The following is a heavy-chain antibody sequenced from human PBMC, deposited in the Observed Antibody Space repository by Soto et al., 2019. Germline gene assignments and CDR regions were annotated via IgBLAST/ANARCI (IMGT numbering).Heavy chain of an antibody. CDR1: GYTFTSYG. CDR2: ISAYNGNT. CDR3: ARDYDFWCGYPIYYYGMDF. V-gene: IGHV1-18*01. Sequence: ASVKVSCKASGYTFTSYGISWVRQAPGQGLEWMGWISAYNGNTNYAQKLQGRVTMTTDTSTSTAYMELRSLRSDDTAVYYCARDYDFWCGYPIYYYGMDFWCQGTSVSGSS. D-gene: IGHD3-3*01. J-gene: IGHJ6*02.